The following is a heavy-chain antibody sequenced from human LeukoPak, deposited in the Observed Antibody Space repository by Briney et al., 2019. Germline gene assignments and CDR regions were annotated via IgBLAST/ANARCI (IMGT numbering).Heavy chain of an antibody. Sequence: ASVKVSCKASGYTFTSYYMHWVRQAPGQGLEWMGIINPSGGGTSYAQKFQGRLTMTRDTSTNKVYMELNSLRSEDTAVYYCARELMDNLRFDFGGQGTVVTVSS. CDR1: GYTFTSYY. J-gene: IGHJ4*02. D-gene: IGHD1-14*01. CDR3: ARELMDNLRFDF. CDR2: INPSGGGT. V-gene: IGHV1-46*01.